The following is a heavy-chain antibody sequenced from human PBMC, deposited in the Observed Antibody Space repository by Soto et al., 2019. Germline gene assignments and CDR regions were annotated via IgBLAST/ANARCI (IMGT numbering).Heavy chain of an antibody. CDR2: ISSSSSTI. V-gene: IGHV3-48*04. CDR1: GFAFSSYS. Sequence: GGSLRLSCAASGFAFSSYSMNWVRQAPGKGLEWVSYISSSSSTIYYADSVKGRFTISRDNAHNSLYLQMNSLRAEDTAMYYCARLESGSLDLWGHGTLVTVS. CDR3: ARLESGSLDL. D-gene: IGHD1-26*01. J-gene: IGHJ4*01.